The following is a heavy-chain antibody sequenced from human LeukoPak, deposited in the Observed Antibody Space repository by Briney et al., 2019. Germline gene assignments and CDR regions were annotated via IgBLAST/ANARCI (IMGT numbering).Heavy chain of an antibody. CDR2: FDPEDGET. D-gene: IGHD3-22*01. V-gene: IGHV1-24*01. CDR3: ARAGRAGSGYYLDY. J-gene: IGHJ4*02. Sequence: GASVKVSFKVSGYTLTELSMHWVRQAPGKGLEWMGGFDPEDGETIYAQKFQGRVTMTEDTSTDTAYMELSSLRSEDTAVYYCARAGRAGSGYYLDYWGQGTLVTVSS. CDR1: GYTLTELS.